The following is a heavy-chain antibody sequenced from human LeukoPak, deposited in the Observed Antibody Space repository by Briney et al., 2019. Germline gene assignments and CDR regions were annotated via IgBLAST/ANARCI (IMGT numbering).Heavy chain of an antibody. CDR3: ARDSLDYFDY. V-gene: IGHV4-28*03. CDR2: IYHSGTT. Sequence: SETLSLTCAVSGYSITSSSWWGWIRQPPGKGLEWIGYIYHSGTTYYNPSLQSRVTMSVDTSKNQFSLKLSSVTAVDTAVYYCARDSLDYFDYWGQGTLVTVSS. J-gene: IGHJ4*02. CDR1: GYSITSSSW.